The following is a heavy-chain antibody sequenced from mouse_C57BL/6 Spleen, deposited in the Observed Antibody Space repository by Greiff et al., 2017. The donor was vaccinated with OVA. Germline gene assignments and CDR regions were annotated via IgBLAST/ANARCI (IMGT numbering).Heavy chain of an antibody. J-gene: IGHJ4*01. CDR2: IDPANGNT. D-gene: IGHD1-1*01. CDR1: GFNIKNTY. V-gene: IGHV14-3*01. Sequence: VQLKQSVAELVRPGASVKLSCTASGFNIKNTYMHWVKQRPEQGLEWIGRIDPANGNTKYAPKFQGKATITADTSSNTAYLQLSSLTSEDTAIYYCARTLYYYGSSYVGAMDYWGQGTSVTVSS. CDR3: ARTLYYYGSSYVGAMDY.